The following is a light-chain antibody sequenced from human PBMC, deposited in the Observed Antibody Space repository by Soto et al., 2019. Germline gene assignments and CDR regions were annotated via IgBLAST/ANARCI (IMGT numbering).Light chain of an antibody. CDR1: ETLSRY. J-gene: IGKJ1*01. V-gene: IGKV1-39*01. Sequence: DIQMTQSPSSLSASVGDRVTITCRASETLSRYLNWYQHKPGEAPKLLIYLASSLQSGVPTRFSGSGSGPDFTLTTSSLQPEDFATYYCQQSYTYPRTFGQGTKVDIK. CDR2: LAS. CDR3: QQSYTYPRT.